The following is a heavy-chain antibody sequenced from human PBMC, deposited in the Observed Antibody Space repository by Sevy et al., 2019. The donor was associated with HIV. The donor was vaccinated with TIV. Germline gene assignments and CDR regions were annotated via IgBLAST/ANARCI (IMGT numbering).Heavy chain of an antibody. Sequence: GGSLRLSCAASGFTFSSYWMSWVRQAPGKGLEWVANIKQDGSEKYYVDSVKGRFTISRDNAKNSLYLQMNSLRAEDTAVYYCARDKWFGDQPSYYFDYWGQGTLVTVSS. V-gene: IGHV3-7*01. CDR1: GFTFSSYW. CDR2: IKQDGSEK. CDR3: ARDKWFGDQPSYYFDY. J-gene: IGHJ4*02. D-gene: IGHD3-10*01.